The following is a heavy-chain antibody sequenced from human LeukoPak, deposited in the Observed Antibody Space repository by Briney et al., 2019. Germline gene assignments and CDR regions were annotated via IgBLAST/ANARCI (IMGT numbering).Heavy chain of an antibody. V-gene: IGHV3-15*01. CDR3: TTEGPFDSSGYSVSPY. D-gene: IGHD3-22*01. CDR2: IKSKTDGGTT. CDR1: EFIFSNAW. J-gene: IGHJ4*02. Sequence: GGSLRLSSAASEFIFSNAWMSWRRKAPGKGLEWVGRIKSKTDGGTTDYAAPVKGRFTISRDDSKNTLYLQMNSLKTEDTAVYYCTTEGPFDSSGYSVSPYWGQGTLVTVSS.